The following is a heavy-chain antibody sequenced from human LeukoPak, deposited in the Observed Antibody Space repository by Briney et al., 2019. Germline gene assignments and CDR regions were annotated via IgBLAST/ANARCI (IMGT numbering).Heavy chain of an antibody. Sequence: GGSLRLSCAASGFTFSSYAMHWVRQAPGKGLEWVAVISYDGSNKYYADSVKGRFTISRDNSKNTLYLQRNSLRAADTAVYYCARDSYCSGGSCWDYYYGMDVWGQGTTVTVSS. CDR1: GFTFSSYA. J-gene: IGHJ6*02. D-gene: IGHD2-15*01. V-gene: IGHV3-30-3*01. CDR2: ISYDGSNK. CDR3: ARDSYCSGGSCWDYYYGMDV.